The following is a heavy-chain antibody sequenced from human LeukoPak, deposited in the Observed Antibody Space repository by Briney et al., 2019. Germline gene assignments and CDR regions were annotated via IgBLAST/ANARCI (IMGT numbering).Heavy chain of an antibody. V-gene: IGHV3-66*01. D-gene: IGHD1-26*01. CDR2: IYSGGST. CDR1: GFTVRSNY. CDR3: AREGTWSYYYDY. J-gene: IGHJ4*02. Sequence: GGSLRLSCAASGFTVRSNYMNWVRQAPGKGLEWVSVIYSGGSTYYADSMKGRFTISRDNSKNTLYLQMNSLRAEDTAVYYCAREGTWSYYYDYWGQGTLVTVSS.